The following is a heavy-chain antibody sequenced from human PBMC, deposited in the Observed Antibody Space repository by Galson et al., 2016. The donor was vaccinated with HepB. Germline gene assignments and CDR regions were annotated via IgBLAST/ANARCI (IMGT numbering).Heavy chain of an antibody. D-gene: IGHD4-11*01. Sequence: SVKVSCKASGYTFASYGIAWERQAPGQGLEWMGWISSYDDNIKYAQKFQGRLTMTIDSSTDTAYMELRSLRSDDTAIYYCARERGNYAYFDYWGQGTLVTVSS. J-gene: IGHJ4*02. CDR3: ARERGNYAYFDY. CDR1: GYTFASYG. V-gene: IGHV1-18*01. CDR2: ISSYDDNI.